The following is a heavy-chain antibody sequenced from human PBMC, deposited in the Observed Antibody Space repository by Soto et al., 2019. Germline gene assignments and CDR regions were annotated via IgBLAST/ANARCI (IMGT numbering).Heavy chain of an antibody. CDR1: GFTFSSYG. CDR2: ISYDGSNK. CDR3: AKATVGATGGRAIDY. D-gene: IGHD1-26*01. V-gene: IGHV3-30*18. J-gene: IGHJ4*02. Sequence: GGSLRLSCAASGFTFSSYGMHWVRQAPGKGLEWVAVISYDGSNKYYADSVKGRFTISRDNSKNTLYLQMNSLRAEDTAVYYCAKATVGATGGRAIDYWGQGTLVTVSS.